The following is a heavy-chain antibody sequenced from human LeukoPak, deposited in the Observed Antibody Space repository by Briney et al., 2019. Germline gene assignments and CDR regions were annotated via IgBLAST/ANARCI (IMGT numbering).Heavy chain of an antibody. CDR3: ARRGPKDYYYYYMDV. J-gene: IGHJ6*03. V-gene: IGHV1-46*01. CDR1: GYTFTSYY. CDR2: INPSGGST. Sequence: EASVKVSCKASGYTFTSYYMHWVRQAPGQGLEWMGIINPSGGSTSYAQKFQGRVTMTRDTSTSTVYMELSCLRSEDTAVYYCARRGPKDYYYYYMDVWGKGTTVTVSS.